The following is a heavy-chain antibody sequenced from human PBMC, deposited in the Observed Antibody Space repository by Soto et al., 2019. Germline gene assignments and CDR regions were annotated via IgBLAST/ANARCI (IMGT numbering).Heavy chain of an antibody. Sequence: AGGSLRLSCEASGFIFSNYGIHWVRWAPGKGLEWVALVGYDGSNKYDADSVKGRFIVSRDNTNNTVYLQLNSLAADDTAVYYCAREVLVAGCQYFWGPGTLVTVSS. CDR3: AREVLVAGCQYF. CDR2: VGYDGSNK. D-gene: IGHD6-19*01. V-gene: IGHV3-30*02. J-gene: IGHJ4*02. CDR1: GFIFSNYG.